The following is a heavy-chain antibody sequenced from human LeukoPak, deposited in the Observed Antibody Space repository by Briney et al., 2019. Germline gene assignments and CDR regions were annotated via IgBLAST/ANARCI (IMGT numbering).Heavy chain of an antibody. D-gene: IGHD3-10*01. CDR2: INPSGGST. J-gene: IGHJ4*02. Sequence: ASVKVSCKASGYTFTRYYMHWVRQAPGQGLEWMGIINPSGGSTSYAQKFQGRVTMTRDTSTSTVYMELSSLRSEDTAVYYCARDSIFLEKPHYYGSGSPNLYFDYWGQGTLVTVSS. V-gene: IGHV1-46*01. CDR3: ARDSIFLEKPHYYGSGSPNLYFDY. CDR1: GYTFTRYY.